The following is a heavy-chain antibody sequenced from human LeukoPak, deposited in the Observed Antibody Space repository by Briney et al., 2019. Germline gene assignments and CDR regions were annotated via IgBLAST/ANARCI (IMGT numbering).Heavy chain of an antibody. Sequence: RASVKVSCKASGGTFSSYAISWVRQAPGQGLEWMGGIIPIFGTANYAQKFQGRVTITADESTSTAYMELSSLRSEDTAVYYCARSAWPYYFDYWGQGTLVTVSS. CDR1: GGTFSSYA. V-gene: IGHV1-69*01. D-gene: IGHD2-21*01. J-gene: IGHJ4*02. CDR3: ARSAWPYYFDY. CDR2: IIPIFGTA.